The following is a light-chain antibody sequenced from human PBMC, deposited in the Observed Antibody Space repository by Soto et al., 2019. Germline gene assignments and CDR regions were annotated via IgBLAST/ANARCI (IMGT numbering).Light chain of an antibody. J-gene: IGKJ1*01. CDR2: AAS. Sequence: DIQMTQAPSSLSAPVGDRVTLTCRASQSVAGYLNWYQQKPGGAPHLLIYAASTLRSGVPSRFSGSGSGTDFKLTISSLQPEDVATYYCQQSYTSSWTFGPGTKVDIK. V-gene: IGKV1-39*01. CDR1: QSVAGY. CDR3: QQSYTSSWT.